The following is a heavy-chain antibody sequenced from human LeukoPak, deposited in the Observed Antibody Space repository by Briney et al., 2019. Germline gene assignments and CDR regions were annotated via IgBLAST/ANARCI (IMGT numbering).Heavy chain of an antibody. Sequence: SETLSLTCSVSGGSISGYHWSWIRQPQGRGLEWIGYIHFSGITNYSPSLKSRVTISLDTSRNQFSLRLTSVTAADTAVYYCAREPTLYSSSWSKGGGFDYWGQGTLVTVSS. V-gene: IGHV4-59*01. D-gene: IGHD6-13*01. CDR3: AREPTLYSSSWSKGGGFDY. J-gene: IGHJ4*02. CDR2: IHFSGIT. CDR1: GGSISGYH.